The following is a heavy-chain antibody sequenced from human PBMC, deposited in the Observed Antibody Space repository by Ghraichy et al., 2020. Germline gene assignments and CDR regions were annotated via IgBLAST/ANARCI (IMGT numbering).Heavy chain of an antibody. CDR3: AREDLVGGGMDV. J-gene: IGHJ6*02. D-gene: IGHD3-9*01. Sequence: SQTLSLTCAVSGDSISSYYWSWIRQPAGKGLEWIGRIYTSGSTNYNPSLKSRVTMSVDTSKNQFSLKLSSVTAADTAVYYCAREDLVGGGMDVWGQGTTVTVSS. V-gene: IGHV4-4*07. CDR1: GDSISSYY. CDR2: IYTSGST.